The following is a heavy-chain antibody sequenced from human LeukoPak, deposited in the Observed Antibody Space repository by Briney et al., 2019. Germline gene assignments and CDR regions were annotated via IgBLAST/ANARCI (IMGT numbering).Heavy chain of an antibody. CDR1: GFTFGSYA. CDR3: AKTITPFTTNWDNSPGAFDV. CDR2: LPSGGGP. D-gene: IGHD1-1*01. Sequence: GGSLRLSCAASGFTFGSYAMNWVRQAPGRGLEWVSSLPSGGGPSYADSVKGRFTVSRDNSKNTLYLQMNSLRADDTAVYYCAKTITPFTTNWDNSPGAFDVWGQGTGVTVSS. J-gene: IGHJ3*01. V-gene: IGHV3-23*01.